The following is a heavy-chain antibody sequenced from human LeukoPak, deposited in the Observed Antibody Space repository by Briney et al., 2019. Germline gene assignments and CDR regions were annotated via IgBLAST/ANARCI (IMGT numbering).Heavy chain of an antibody. D-gene: IGHD4-23*01. Sequence: PSETLSLTCTVSGGSISSGDDYWSGIRQPPGKGVEWIVYSYYSGSTYYNPSLKSRITISVDTTKNTFSLKLSSVTAADTAVYYCAREVGYGGNPLDYWGQGTLVTVSS. CDR1: GGSISSGDDY. J-gene: IGHJ4*02. V-gene: IGHV4-30-4*08. CDR3: AREVGYGGNPLDY. CDR2: SYYSGST.